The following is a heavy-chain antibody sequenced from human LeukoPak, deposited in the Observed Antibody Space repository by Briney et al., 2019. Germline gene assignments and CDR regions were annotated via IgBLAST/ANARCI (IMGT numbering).Heavy chain of an antibody. J-gene: IGHJ6*03. Sequence: GGSLRLSCAASGFTVSSNYMSWVRQAPGKGLEWVSGIYSGGSTYYADSVKGRFTISRDNSKNTLYLQMTSLSAEDTAVYYCARNGSVEHDYYYYMDVWGKGTTVTVSS. CDR2: IYSGGST. CDR1: GFTVSSNY. V-gene: IGHV3-66*02. CDR3: ARNGSVEHDYYYYMDV. D-gene: IGHD1/OR15-1a*01.